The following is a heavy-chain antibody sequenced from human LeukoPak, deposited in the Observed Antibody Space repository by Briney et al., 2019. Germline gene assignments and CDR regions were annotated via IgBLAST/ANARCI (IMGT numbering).Heavy chain of an antibody. CDR3: ASSSYYYDSSGLLAY. V-gene: IGHV4-59*01. D-gene: IGHD3-22*01. CDR1: GFTFSSYA. Sequence: KTGGSLRLSCAASGFTFSSYAMSWVRQAPGKGLEWIGYIYYSGSTNYNPSLKSRVTISVDTSKNQFSLKLSSVTAADTAVYYCASSSYYYDSSGLLAYWGQGTLVTVSS. CDR2: IYYSGST. J-gene: IGHJ4*02.